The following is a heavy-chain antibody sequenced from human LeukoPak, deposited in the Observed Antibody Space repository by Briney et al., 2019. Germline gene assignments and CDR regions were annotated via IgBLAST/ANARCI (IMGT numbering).Heavy chain of an antibody. Sequence: ASVKVSCKASGYTSTSYYMHWVRQAPGQGLEWMGIINPSGGSTSYAQKFQGRVTMTRDTSTSTVYMELSSLRSEDTAVYYCARTRPYGGTGAHFDYWGQGTLVTVSS. CDR2: INPSGGST. J-gene: IGHJ4*02. CDR1: GYTSTSYY. CDR3: ARTRPYGGTGAHFDY. D-gene: IGHD4-23*01. V-gene: IGHV1-46*01.